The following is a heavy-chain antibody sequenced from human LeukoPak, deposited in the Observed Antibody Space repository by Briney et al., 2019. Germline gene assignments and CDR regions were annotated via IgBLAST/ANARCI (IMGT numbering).Heavy chain of an antibody. V-gene: IGHV5-51*01. CDR2: IYCDGSKT. Sequence: GESLKISCKGSGYIFTSYWIGWVRQMPGKGLEWMGIIYCDGSKTIYSPSFQSQVTISVDKSINTAYLQWSSLKASDTAIYFCARRAELGMRWFDPWGQGTLVTVLS. CDR1: GYIFTSYW. J-gene: IGHJ5*02. CDR3: ARRAELGMRWFDP. D-gene: IGHD7-27*01.